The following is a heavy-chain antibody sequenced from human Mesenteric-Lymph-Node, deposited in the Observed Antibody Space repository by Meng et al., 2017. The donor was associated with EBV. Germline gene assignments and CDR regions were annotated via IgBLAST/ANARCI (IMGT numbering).Heavy chain of an antibody. D-gene: IGHD6-19*01. CDR1: GGSISSTSYY. Sequence: RLQLRDLGPGLLKASETLYLTCTVSGGSISSTSYYWGWIRQAPGKGLEWIGSMYFSGSTYYNPSLKSRVAISVDTSRNQVSLYVTSVTAADTAVYYCAREGGRGWYYDYWGQGALVTVSS. CDR3: AREGGRGWYYDY. V-gene: IGHV4-39*06. CDR2: MYFSGST. J-gene: IGHJ4*02.